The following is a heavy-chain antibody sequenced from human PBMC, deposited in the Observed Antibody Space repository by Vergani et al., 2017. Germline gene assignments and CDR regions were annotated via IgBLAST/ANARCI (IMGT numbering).Heavy chain of an antibody. J-gene: IGHJ4*02. D-gene: IGHD6-19*01. CDR1: GYSISSGYY. CDR3: ARGQWLPTLSFDY. Sequence: QVQLQESGPGLVKPSETLSLTCAVSGYSISSGYYWGWIRQPPGKGLEWIGSIYHSGSTYYNPSLKSRVTISVDTSKNQFSLKLSSVTAADTAVYYCARGQWLPTLSFDYWGQGTLVTVSS. CDR2: IYHSGST. V-gene: IGHV4-38-2*01.